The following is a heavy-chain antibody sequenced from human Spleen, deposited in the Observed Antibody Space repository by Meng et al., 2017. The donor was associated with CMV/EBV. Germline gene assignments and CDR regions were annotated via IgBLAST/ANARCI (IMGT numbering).Heavy chain of an antibody. Sequence: GESLKISCKASEYSFTNYWIAWVRQKPGKGLEWMGIIYPGDSDARYSPSFQGQVTLSVDKSTTTAYLQWSSLKASDTAIYYCARPLPAMPTISGYDLWGQGTLVTVSS. V-gene: IGHV5-51*01. CDR2: IYPGDSDA. J-gene: IGHJ4*02. CDR1: EYSFTNYW. CDR3: ARPLPAMPTISGYDL. D-gene: IGHD5-24*01.